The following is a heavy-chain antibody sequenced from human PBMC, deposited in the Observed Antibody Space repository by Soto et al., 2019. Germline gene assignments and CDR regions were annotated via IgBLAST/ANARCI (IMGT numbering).Heavy chain of an antibody. D-gene: IGHD3-10*01. CDR2: IYYSGST. V-gene: IGHV4-59*08. J-gene: IGHJ6*02. Sequence: PSETLSLTCTVSGGSISSYYWSWIRQPPGKGLEWIGYIYYSGSTNYNPSLKSRVTISVDTSKNQFSLKLSSVTAADTAVYYCARGFQYGSGSYSTYYYYYGMDVWGQGTTVIVSS. CDR1: GGSISSYY. CDR3: ARGFQYGSGSYSTYYYYYGMDV.